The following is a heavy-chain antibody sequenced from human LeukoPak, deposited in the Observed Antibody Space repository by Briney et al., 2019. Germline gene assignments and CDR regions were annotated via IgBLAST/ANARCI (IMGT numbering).Heavy chain of an antibody. CDR2: IIPIFGTA. V-gene: IGHV1-69*05. CDR1: GGTFSSYA. CDR3: AREGGIAARSSWFDP. Sequence: ASVKVSCKASGGTFSSYAISWVRQAPGRGLEWMGGIIPIFGTANYAQKFQGRVKITTDESTSTAYMELSSLRSEDTAVYYCAREGGIAARSSWFDPWGQGTLVTVSS. J-gene: IGHJ5*02. D-gene: IGHD6-6*01.